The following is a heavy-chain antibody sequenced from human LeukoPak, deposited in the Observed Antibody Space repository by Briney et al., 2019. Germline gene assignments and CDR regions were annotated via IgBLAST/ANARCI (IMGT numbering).Heavy chain of an antibody. J-gene: IGHJ4*02. CDR1: GFTFSNAW. D-gene: IGHD1-26*01. CDR3: ARDWYRGSQGY. V-gene: IGHV3-74*01. CDR2: INTDGSTT. Sequence: PGGSLRLSCADSGFTFSNAWMHWVRQAPGKGLVWVSRINTDGSTTIYADSVKGRFTISRDNAKNTLYLQMNSLRDEDTAVYYCARDWYRGSQGYWGQGTLVTVSS.